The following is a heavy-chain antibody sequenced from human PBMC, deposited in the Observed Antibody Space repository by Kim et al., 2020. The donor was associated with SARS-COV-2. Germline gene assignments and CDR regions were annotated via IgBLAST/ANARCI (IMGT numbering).Heavy chain of an antibody. CDR1: GFTFSDYY. J-gene: IGHJ4*02. CDR3: ARDMASSSVWPGYFDY. Sequence: GGSLRLSCAASGFTFSDYYMDWVRQAPGKGLEWVGRSRNKANSYTTEYAASVTGRFTISRDDSKNSLYLQMRSLKTEDTAVYYCARDMASSSVWPGYFDYWGQGTLVTVSS. CDR2: SRNKANSYTT. D-gene: IGHD6-19*01. V-gene: IGHV3-72*01.